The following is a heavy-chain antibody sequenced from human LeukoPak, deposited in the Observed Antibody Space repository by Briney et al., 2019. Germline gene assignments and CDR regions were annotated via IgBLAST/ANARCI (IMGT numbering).Heavy chain of an antibody. D-gene: IGHD3-10*01. CDR1: GFTFSSYS. V-gene: IGHV3-21*01. Sequence: GGSLRLSCAASGFTFSSYSMNWVRQAPGKGLEWVSSISSSSSYIYYADSVKGRFTISRDNAKNSLYLQMNSLRAEDTAVYYCARDRRLYYYGSGIKTTWGQGALVTVSS. J-gene: IGHJ4*02. CDR2: ISSSSSYI. CDR3: ARDRRLYYYGSGIKTT.